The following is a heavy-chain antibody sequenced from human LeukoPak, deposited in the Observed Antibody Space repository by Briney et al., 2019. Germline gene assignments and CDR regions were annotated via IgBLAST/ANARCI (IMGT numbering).Heavy chain of an antibody. J-gene: IGHJ4*02. CDR1: GGSISSYY. Sequence: SETLSLTCTVSGGSISSYYWSWIRQPPGKGLEWIGYIFYSGSTNYNPSLKSRVTISVDTSKNQFSLKLSSVTAADTAVYYCARQIAVAGTGYFDYWGQGTLVTVSS. CDR3: ARQIAVAGTGYFDY. D-gene: IGHD6-19*01. CDR2: IFYSGST. V-gene: IGHV4-59*08.